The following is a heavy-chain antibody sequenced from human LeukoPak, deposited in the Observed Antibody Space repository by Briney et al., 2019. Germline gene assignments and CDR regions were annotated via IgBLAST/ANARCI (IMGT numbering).Heavy chain of an antibody. Sequence: GESLKFSCKGSGYTFTSYWIGWVRQMPGKGLEWMGIIYPGDSDTRYSPSFQGQVTISADKSISRAYLQWSSLKASDTAMYYCARRKGDGYNSPFDYWVQGILVTVSS. CDR1: GYTFTSYW. CDR2: IYPGDSDT. CDR3: ARRKGDGYNSPFDY. V-gene: IGHV5-51*01. J-gene: IGHJ4*02. D-gene: IGHD5-24*01.